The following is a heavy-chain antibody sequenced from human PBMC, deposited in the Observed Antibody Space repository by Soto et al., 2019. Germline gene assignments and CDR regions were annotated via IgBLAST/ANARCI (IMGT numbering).Heavy chain of an antibody. CDR2: ISPFFGTT. D-gene: IGHD7-27*01. CDR3: AGEGVKETTWGSFDP. J-gene: IGHJ4*02. V-gene: IGHV1-69*01. Sequence: QVHLVQSGADGRKSGSSVRVSCTASGGGTLSNDAISWVRQAPGQGLEWLGRISPFFGTTDYSQSFQGRLTMTADAFTGTVYKELPSLKSGGTAVLYWAGEGVKETTWGSFDPWGQGTLGTGSS. CDR1: GGGTLSNDA.